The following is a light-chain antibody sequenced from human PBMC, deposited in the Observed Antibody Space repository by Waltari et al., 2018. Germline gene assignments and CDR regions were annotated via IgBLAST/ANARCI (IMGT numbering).Light chain of an antibody. Sequence: SYVLTQPPSMSVAPGKTARITCGGSNIGGKSVQWYQQKPGQAPVLVMHYNTDRPSGIPGRFSGSNSVNTATLTINRVEAGDEADYYCQVWGDDSGPYVIFGGGTKLTVL. CDR1: NIGGKS. V-gene: IGLV3-21*04. CDR2: YNT. J-gene: IGLJ2*01. CDR3: QVWGDDSGPYVI.